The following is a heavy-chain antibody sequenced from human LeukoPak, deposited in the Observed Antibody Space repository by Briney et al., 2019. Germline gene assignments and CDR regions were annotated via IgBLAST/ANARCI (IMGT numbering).Heavy chain of an antibody. CDR2: ISGSGGST. Sequence: GGSLRLSCAASGFTFSSYAMSWVRQAPGKGLEWVSAISGSGGSTYYAGSVKGRFTISRDNSKNALYLQMNSLRAEDTAVYYCAKDLRAVAGTALGYWGQGTLVTVSS. J-gene: IGHJ4*02. CDR1: GFTFSSYA. CDR3: AKDLRAVAGTALGY. D-gene: IGHD6-19*01. V-gene: IGHV3-23*01.